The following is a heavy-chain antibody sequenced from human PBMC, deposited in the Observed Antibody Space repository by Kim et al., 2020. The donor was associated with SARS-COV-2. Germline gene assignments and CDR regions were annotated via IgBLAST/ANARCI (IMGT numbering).Heavy chain of an antibody. Sequence: SETLSLTCTVSGGSISSGGYYWSWIRQHPGKGLEWIGYIYYSGSTYYNPSLKSRVTISVDTSKNQFSLKLSSVTAADTAVYYCARDRGSSPRSVDAFDIWGQGTMVTVSS. CDR2: IYYSGST. V-gene: IGHV4-31*03. CDR3: ARDRGSSPRSVDAFDI. CDR1: GGSISSGGYY. J-gene: IGHJ3*02. D-gene: IGHD1-26*01.